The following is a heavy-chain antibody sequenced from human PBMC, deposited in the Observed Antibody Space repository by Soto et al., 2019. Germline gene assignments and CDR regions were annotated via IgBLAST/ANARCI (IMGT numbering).Heavy chain of an antibody. V-gene: IGHV3-23*01. J-gene: IGHJ5*02. CDR3: AKDPLSNPHPFAP. Sequence: EVQLLESGGGLLQPGGSLRLSCAASGFTFSSYAMSWVRQAPGKGLEWVSGISGSGGSTYYADSVKGRFTISRDNSKKTLYLQMSSLRAEDTAVYYCAKDPLSNPHPFAPWGQGTLVTVSA. CDR2: ISGSGGST. CDR1: GFTFSSYA.